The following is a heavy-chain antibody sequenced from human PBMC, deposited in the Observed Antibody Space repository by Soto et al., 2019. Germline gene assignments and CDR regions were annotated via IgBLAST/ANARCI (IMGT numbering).Heavy chain of an antibody. V-gene: IGHV4-59*01. CDR3: ARGRGYCSGGSCYVLFDY. Sequence: QVQLQESGPGLVKPSETLSLTCTVSGGSISSYYWSWIRQPPGKGLEWIGYIYYSGSTNYNPSLKSRVTISVDTSKNQFSLKLSSVTAADTAVYYCARGRGYCSGGSCYVLFDYWGQGTLVTVSS. CDR1: GGSISSYY. D-gene: IGHD2-15*01. J-gene: IGHJ4*02. CDR2: IYYSGST.